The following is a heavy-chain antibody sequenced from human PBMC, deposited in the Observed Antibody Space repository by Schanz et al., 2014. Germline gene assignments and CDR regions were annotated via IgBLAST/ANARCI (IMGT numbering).Heavy chain of an antibody. CDR3: AKSQGNSFDS. CDR1: GFSLDIFA. CDR2: FNDGAVNK. V-gene: IGHV3-23*01. Sequence: EVHLLESGGGLVEPGGSLRLSCATSGFSLDIFAVSWVRQAPGKGLEWVSSFNDGAVNKYYADSVKGRFTISSDNSKSTLYLQMSSLRAEDTAVYYCAKSQGNSFDSWGQGTLVTVSS. J-gene: IGHJ4*02.